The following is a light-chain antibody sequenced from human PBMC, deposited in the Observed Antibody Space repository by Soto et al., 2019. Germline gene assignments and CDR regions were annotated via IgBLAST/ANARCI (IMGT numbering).Light chain of an antibody. J-gene: IGKJ2*01. V-gene: IGKV1-39*01. CDR1: QNIRSY. CDR3: HQSSSTPYT. CDR2: AAY. Sequence: DIQMTQSPSSLSASVGDRVTITCRASQNIRSYLNWYQQTPGKAPKLMIYAAYSLQSGVPSRFSGSGSGTDCTLTISSLQPADFPTYSCHQSSSTPYTFGQGTKLQIK.